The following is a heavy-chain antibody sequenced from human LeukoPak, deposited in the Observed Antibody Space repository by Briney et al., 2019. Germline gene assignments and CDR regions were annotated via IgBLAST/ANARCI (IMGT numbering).Heavy chain of an antibody. CDR3: ARGWGYSGPFDY. CDR2: IRYDGSNK. J-gene: IGHJ4*02. Sequence: GGSLRLSCAASGFTFSSYGMHWVRQAPGKGLEWVAFIRYDGSNKYYADSVKGRFTISRDNAKNSLYLQMNSLRVEDTAVYYCARGWGYSGPFDYWGQGTLITVSS. V-gene: IGHV3-30*02. CDR1: GFTFSSYG. D-gene: IGHD2-15*01.